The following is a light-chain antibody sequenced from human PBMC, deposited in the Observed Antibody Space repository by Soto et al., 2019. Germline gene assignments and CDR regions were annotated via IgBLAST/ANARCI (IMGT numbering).Light chain of an antibody. CDR1: QSVSSSY. Sequence: EIVLTQSPGTLSLSPGERATLSCRASQSVSSSYLAWYQQKPGQAPRLLIYGASSSSTGIPDRFSGSGSGTDFTLTISRLETEDFAVYYCQQDGSSPLTFGGGTKVEFK. J-gene: IGKJ4*01. CDR3: QQDGSSPLT. V-gene: IGKV3-20*01. CDR2: GAS.